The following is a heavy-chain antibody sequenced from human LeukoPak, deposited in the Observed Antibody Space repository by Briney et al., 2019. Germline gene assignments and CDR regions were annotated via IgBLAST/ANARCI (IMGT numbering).Heavy chain of an antibody. J-gene: IGHJ4*02. CDR3: ARGATYAYYQDY. D-gene: IGHD1-26*01. V-gene: IGHV3-30*03. CDR1: GFTFSSYG. CDR2: ISFDGSNK. Sequence: GGSLRLSCAASGFTFSSYGMHRVRQAPGKGLEWMAIISFDGSNKHYADSVKGRFTISRDNSKNTLYLQMNSLRAEDTAVYYCARGATYAYYQDYWGQGTLVTVSS.